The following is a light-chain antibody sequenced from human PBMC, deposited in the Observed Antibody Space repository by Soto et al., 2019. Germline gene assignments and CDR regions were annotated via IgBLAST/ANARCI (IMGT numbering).Light chain of an antibody. CDR1: SSNIGSNT. Sequence: QSVLTQPPSASGTPGQRVTISCSGGSSNIGSNTVTWYQQLPGTAPKLLIYSNNQRPSGVPDRFSGSKSGTSASLAISGLQSEDDADYYCASWDDYMIALVV. CDR2: SNN. J-gene: IGLJ2*01. V-gene: IGLV1-44*01. CDR3: ASWDDYMIALVV.